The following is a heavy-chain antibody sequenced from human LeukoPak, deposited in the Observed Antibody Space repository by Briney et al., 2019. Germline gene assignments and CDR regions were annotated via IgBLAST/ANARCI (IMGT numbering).Heavy chain of an antibody. V-gene: IGHV3-11*05. J-gene: IGHJ4*02. D-gene: IGHD2-2*01. CDR3: ARANYCSSTSCYERGFDY. CDR2: ISSSSRYT. CDR1: GFTFSDYY. Sequence: GGSLRLSCAASGFTFSDYYMSWIRQAPGKGLEWVSYISSSSRYTNYADSVKGRFTISRDNAKNSLFLQMNSLRAEDTAVYYCARANYCSSTSCYERGFDYWGQGTLVTVSS.